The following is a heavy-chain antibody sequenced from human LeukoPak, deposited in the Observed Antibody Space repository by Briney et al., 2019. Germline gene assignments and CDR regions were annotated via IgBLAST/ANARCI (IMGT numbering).Heavy chain of an antibody. CDR2: ISAYNGNT. D-gene: IGHD1-14*01. J-gene: IGHJ4*02. Sequence: ASVKVSCKASGYTFTSYGISWVRQAPGQGLEXXXXISAYNGNTNYAQKLQGRVTMTTDTSTSTAYMELRSLRSDDTAVYYCARALRVSPRWYFDYWGQGTLVTVSS. CDR3: ARALRVSPRWYFDY. V-gene: IGHV1-18*01. CDR1: GYTFTSYG.